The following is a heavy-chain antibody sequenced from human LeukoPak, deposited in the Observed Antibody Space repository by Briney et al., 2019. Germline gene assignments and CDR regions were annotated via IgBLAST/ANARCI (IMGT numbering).Heavy chain of an antibody. V-gene: IGHV3-23*01. J-gene: IGHJ4*02. CDR2: ISSGGTT. CDR3: ATRQTTVDYYDC. D-gene: IGHD4-23*01. Sequence: GGSLRLSCVGSGFTFSTYATNWARQAPGKGLEWVSAISSGGTTYYADSVKGRFSISRDNSKNTVYLQMNSLRAEDTAVYYCATRQTTVDYYDCWGQGTLVTVSS. CDR1: GFTFSTYA.